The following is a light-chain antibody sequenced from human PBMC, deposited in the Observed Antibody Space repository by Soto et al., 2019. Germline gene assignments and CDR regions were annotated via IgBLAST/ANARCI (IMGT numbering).Light chain of an antibody. J-gene: IGKJ1*01. CDR1: QSISSY. V-gene: IGKV3-11*01. Sequence: TVLTHSAATLSMSPGERATLSCRASQSISSYLAWYQQKPGQAPRLLIYDASNRATGIPARFSGSGSGTDFTLTISSLEPEDFAVYYCQHRSNWWTFGQGTKVDIK. CDR3: QHRSNWWT. CDR2: DAS.